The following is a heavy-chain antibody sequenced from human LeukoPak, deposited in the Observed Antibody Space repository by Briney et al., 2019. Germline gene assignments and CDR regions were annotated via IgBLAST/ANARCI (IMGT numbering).Heavy chain of an antibody. CDR1: GFTFSSYA. CDR2: ISYDGSNK. Sequence: GGSLRLSCAASGFTFSSYAMHWVRQAPGKGLEWVAVISYDGSNKYYADSVKGRFTISRDNSKNTLYLQMNSLRAEGTAVYYCARVDTAMAFDYWGQGTLVTVSS. D-gene: IGHD5-18*01. V-gene: IGHV3-30*04. J-gene: IGHJ4*02. CDR3: ARVDTAMAFDY.